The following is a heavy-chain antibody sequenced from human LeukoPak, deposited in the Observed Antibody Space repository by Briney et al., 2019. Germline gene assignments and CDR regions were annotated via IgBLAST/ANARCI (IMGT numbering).Heavy chain of an antibody. V-gene: IGHV3-23*01. Sequence: PGGSLRLSCAASGFTFSSYAMSWARQAPGKGLEWVSVISGSGGSTYFTDSVKGRFTISRDNSKNTLYLQMNSLRAEDTAVYYCAKSVLPASSGFDYWGQGTLVTVSS. CDR1: GFTFSSYA. D-gene: IGHD6-19*01. J-gene: IGHJ4*02. CDR3: AKSVLPASSGFDY. CDR2: ISGSGGST.